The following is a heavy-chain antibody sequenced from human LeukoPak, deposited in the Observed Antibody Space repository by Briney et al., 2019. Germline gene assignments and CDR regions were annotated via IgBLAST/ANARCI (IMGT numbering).Heavy chain of an antibody. Sequence: GGSLRLSCAASGFIFRRYSMNWVRQAPGKGLEWVSYITAASDVIYYADSVKGRFTISRDNAKNSVYLQVNRLRAEDTAIYYCARTIYDASKGELDSWGQGTLVTVSS. CDR1: GFIFRRYS. CDR2: ITAASDVI. J-gene: IGHJ5*01. D-gene: IGHD3-16*01. V-gene: IGHV3-48*04. CDR3: ARTIYDASKGELDS.